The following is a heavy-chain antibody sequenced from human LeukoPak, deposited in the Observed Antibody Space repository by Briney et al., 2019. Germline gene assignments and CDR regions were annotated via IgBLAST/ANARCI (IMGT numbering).Heavy chain of an antibody. V-gene: IGHV1-46*01. CDR1: GYTFTSYY. J-gene: IGHJ3*02. D-gene: IGHD3-10*01. CDR3: ARVGGSGSLVDAFDI. CDR2: INPSGGST. Sequence: GASVKVSCKASGYTFTSYYMHWVRQAPGQGLEWMGIINPSGGSTSYAQKFQGRVTMTRDMSTSTVYMELSSLRSEDTAVYYCARVGGSGSLVDAFDIWGQGTMVTVSS.